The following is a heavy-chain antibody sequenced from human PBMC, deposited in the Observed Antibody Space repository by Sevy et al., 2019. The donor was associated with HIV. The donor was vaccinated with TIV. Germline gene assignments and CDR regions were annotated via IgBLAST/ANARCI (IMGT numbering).Heavy chain of an antibody. CDR3: AREGCTRPHDY. Sequence: GGSLRLSCAASGFAFYDYSMSWIRQAPGKGLEWVATLSFGCGKINYADSVKGRFTISRDNSKNSLYLQMDNLRVEDTALYCSAREGCTRPHDYWGQGTRVTVSS. CDR2: LSFGCGKI. J-gene: IGHJ4*02. V-gene: IGHV3-23*01. CDR1: GFAFYDYS. D-gene: IGHD2-8*01.